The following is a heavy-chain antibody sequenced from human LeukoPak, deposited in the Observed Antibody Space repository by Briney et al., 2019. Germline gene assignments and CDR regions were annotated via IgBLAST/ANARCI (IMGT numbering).Heavy chain of an antibody. CDR2: IYYSGST. CDR1: GGSISSYY. V-gene: IGHV4-59*01. Sequence: PSETLSLTCTVSGGSISSYYWSWIRQPPGKGLEWIGYIYYSGSTNYNPSLKSRVTISVDTSKNQFSLKLSSVTAADTAVYYCVRHQSGSYYYYGMDVWGQGTTVTVSS. J-gene: IGHJ6*02. D-gene: IGHD1-26*01. CDR3: VRHQSGSYYYYGMDV.